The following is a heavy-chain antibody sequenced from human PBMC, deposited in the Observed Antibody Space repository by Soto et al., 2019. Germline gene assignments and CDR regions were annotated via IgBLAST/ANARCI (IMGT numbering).Heavy chain of an antibody. J-gene: IGHJ4*02. CDR3: ASASYYYDGSGYHGY. V-gene: IGHV3-21*01. D-gene: IGHD3-22*01. CDR1: GFTFSSYS. Sequence: EVQLVESGGGLVKPGGSLRLSCAASGFTFSSYSMNWVRQAPGKGLEWVSSISSSSSYIYYADSVKGRFTISRDNAKNSLSLQMNSLRAEDTAVYYCASASYYYDGSGYHGYWGQGTLVTVSS. CDR2: ISSSSSYI.